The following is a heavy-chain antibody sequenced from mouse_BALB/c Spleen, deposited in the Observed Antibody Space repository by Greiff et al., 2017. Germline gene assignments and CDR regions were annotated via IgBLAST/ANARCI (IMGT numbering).Heavy chain of an antibody. V-gene: IGHV5-6-3*01. J-gene: IGHJ3*01. CDR1: GFTFSSYG. D-gene: IGHD2-3*01. CDR2: INSNGGST. Sequence: EVQGVESGGGLVKPGGSLKLSCAASGFTFSSYGMSWVRQTPDKGLELVATINSNGGSTYYPDSVKGRFTISRGNAKNTLYLQMSSLKSEDTAMYYCARDGYYPAWLAYWGQGTLVTVSA. CDR3: ARDGYYPAWLAY.